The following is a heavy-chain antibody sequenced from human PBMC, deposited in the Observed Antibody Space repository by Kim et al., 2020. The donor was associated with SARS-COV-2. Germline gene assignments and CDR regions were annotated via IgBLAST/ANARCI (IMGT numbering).Heavy chain of an antibody. CDR1: GGSISSYY. J-gene: IGHJ6*02. CDR3: ARGSGGYSSSWYPEDYYYGMDV. CDR2: IYYSGST. D-gene: IGHD6-13*01. V-gene: IGHV4-59*01. Sequence: SETLSLTCTVSGGSISSYYWSWIRQPPGKGLEWIGYIYYSGSTNYNPSLKSRVTISVDTSKNQFSLKLSSVTAADTAVYYCARGSGGYSSSWYPEDYYYGMDVWGQGTTVTVSS.